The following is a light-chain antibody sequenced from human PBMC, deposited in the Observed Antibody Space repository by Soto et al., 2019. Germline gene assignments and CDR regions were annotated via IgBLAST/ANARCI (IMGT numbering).Light chain of an antibody. CDR2: AVS. Sequence: EIVMTQSPATLSVSPGERATLSCRASQSVRNNLAWYQQQPGLAPRLLIFAVSTRATDIPARFSGNGSETEFTLTIDSLQSEDFGLYYCQQYNKWPPWTFGQGTKVEIK. CDR3: QQYNKWPPWT. J-gene: IGKJ1*01. V-gene: IGKV3-15*01. CDR1: QSVRNN.